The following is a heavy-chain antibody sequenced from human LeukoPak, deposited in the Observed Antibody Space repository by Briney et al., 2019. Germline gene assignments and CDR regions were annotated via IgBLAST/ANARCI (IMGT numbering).Heavy chain of an antibody. Sequence: ASVKVSCKASGYTFSNYGINWVRQAPGQGLEWMGWINPNSGGTNYAQKFQGRVTVTRDTSISTAYMDLSRLRSDDTAVYYCARAGVWDYSDSSGYHNAAFDIWGQGTMVTVSS. CDR2: INPNSGGT. V-gene: IGHV1-2*02. CDR3: ARAGVWDYSDSSGYHNAAFDI. J-gene: IGHJ3*02. CDR1: GYTFSNYG. D-gene: IGHD3-22*01.